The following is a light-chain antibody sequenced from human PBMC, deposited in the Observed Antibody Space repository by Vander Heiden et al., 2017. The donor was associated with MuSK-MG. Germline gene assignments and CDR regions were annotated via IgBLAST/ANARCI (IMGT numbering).Light chain of an antibody. J-gene: IGKJ3*01. V-gene: IGKV1-39*01. CDR2: AAS. CDR3: QQSYSTPPYT. Sequence: DIQMTQSPSSLSASVGDRVTITCRASQSISSYLNWYQQKPGKAPKLLIYAASSWQSGVPSRFSGSGSGTDFTLTISSLQPADFATYYCQQSYSTPPYTFGHGTKVDVK. CDR1: QSISSY.